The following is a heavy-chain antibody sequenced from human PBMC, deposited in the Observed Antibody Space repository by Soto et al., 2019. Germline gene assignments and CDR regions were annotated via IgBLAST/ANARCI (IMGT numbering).Heavy chain of an antibody. CDR1: GGTFSSYA. CDR2: IIPIFGTA. Sequence: QVQLVQSGAEVKKPGSSVKVSCKASGGTFSSYAISWVRQAPGQGLEWMGGIIPIFGTANYAQKFQGRVTITADESTSTAYMELSSLRSEDTAVYYCARDHPKNWNDYYYGMDVWGQGTTVTVSS. D-gene: IGHD1-1*01. CDR3: ARDHPKNWNDYYYGMDV. V-gene: IGHV1-69*01. J-gene: IGHJ6*02.